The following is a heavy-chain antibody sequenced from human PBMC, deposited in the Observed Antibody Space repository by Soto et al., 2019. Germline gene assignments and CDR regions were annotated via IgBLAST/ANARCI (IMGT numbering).Heavy chain of an antibody. CDR2: ISWDGGST. D-gene: IGHD5-12*01. V-gene: IGHV3-43*01. CDR3: AKGGSGHRAEYFQH. Sequence: GGSLRLSCAASGFTFDDYTMHWVRQAPGKGLEWVSLISWDGGSTYYADSVKGRFTISRDNSKNSLYLQMNSLRTEDTALYYCAKGGSGHRAEYFQHWGQGTLVTVSS. J-gene: IGHJ1*01. CDR1: GFTFDDYT.